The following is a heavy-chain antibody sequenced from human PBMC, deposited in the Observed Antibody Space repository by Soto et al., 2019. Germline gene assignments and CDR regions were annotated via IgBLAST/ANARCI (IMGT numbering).Heavy chain of an antibody. CDR1: GFTVSSNY. CDR2: IYSGGST. V-gene: IGHV3-53*04. Sequence: GGSLRLSCAASGFTVSSNYMSWVRQAPGKGLEWVSVIYSGGSTYYADSVKGRFTISRHNSKNTLYLQMNSLRAEDTAVYYCARTVVRGVITSVGYYYYYMDVWGKGTTVTVSS. J-gene: IGHJ6*03. CDR3: ARTVVRGVITSVGYYYYYMDV. D-gene: IGHD3-10*01.